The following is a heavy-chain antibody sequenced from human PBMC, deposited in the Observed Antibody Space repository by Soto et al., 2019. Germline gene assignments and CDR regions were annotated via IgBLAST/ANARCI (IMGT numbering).Heavy chain of an antibody. J-gene: IGHJ3*02. Sequence: GGSLRLSCAASGFICSSYDMSWVRQAPGKGLEWVSTILVDGRTFYVDSVRGRFTISRDSSQNTVYLQMNSLTAGDTALYYCAKATATGGGAFDICGQGTMVTVSS. CDR3: AKATATGGGAFDI. V-gene: IGHV3-23*01. CDR1: GFICSSYD. D-gene: IGHD2-8*02. CDR2: ILVDGRT.